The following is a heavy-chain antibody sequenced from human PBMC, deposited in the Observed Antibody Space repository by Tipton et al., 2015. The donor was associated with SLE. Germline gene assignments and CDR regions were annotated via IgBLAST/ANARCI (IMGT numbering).Heavy chain of an antibody. CDR1: GYTLTTYG. Sequence: QVQLVQSGAEVKKPGASVKVSCKASGYTLTTYGISWVRQAPGQGLEWMGIINPSGGSTSYAQKFQGRVTMTRDTSTSTVYMELSSLRSEDTAVYYCARDRAPAGTARRSDAFDIWGQGTMVTVSS. CDR2: INPSGGST. V-gene: IGHV1-46*01. CDR3: ARDRAPAGTARRSDAFDI. D-gene: IGHD1-7*01. J-gene: IGHJ3*02.